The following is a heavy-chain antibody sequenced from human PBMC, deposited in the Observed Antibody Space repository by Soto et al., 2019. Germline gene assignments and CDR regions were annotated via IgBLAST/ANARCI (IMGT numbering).Heavy chain of an antibody. CDR3: TTYRGSGSYDDY. Sequence: EVQLVESGGGLVKPGGSLRLSCAASGFTFSNAWMSCVRQAPGKGLEWVGRIKSKTDGGTTDYAAPVKGRFTISRDDSKITLYLQMNSLKTEDTAVYYCTTYRGSGSYDDYWGQGTLFTVSS. J-gene: IGHJ4*02. V-gene: IGHV3-15*01. CDR2: IKSKTDGGTT. CDR1: GFTFSNAW. D-gene: IGHD3-10*01.